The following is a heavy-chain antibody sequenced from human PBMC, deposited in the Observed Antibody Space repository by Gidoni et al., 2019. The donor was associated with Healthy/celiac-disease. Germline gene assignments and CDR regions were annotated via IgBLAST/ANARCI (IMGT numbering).Heavy chain of an antibody. D-gene: IGHD3-10*01. J-gene: IGHJ4*02. CDR3: VGGYGSGSLHFDY. V-gene: IGHV4-38-2*02. CDR2: NYNGRST. CDR1: VSSLSSGYY. Sequence: QVHLQESGPGLVKPSDTLSLTCTVSVSSLSSGYYWGWIRQPPGKGLEWIESNYNGRSTYYNPSLRSRVTISVDTSKNQFSLKLSSVTAADTAVYYGVGGYGSGSLHFDYWGQGTLVTVSS.